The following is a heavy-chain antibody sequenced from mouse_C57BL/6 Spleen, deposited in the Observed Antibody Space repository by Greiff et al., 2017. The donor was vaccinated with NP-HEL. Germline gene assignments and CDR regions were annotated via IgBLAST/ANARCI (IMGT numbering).Heavy chain of an antibody. CDR1: GYTFTSYW. D-gene: IGHD2-14*01. CDR2: IDHNSGGT. J-gene: IGHJ1*03. V-gene: IGHV1-72*01. Sequence: VQLQQPGAELVKPGASVKLSCKASGYTFTSYWMHWVQQRPGRGLEWIGRIDHNSGGTKYTEKFKSKATLTVDKPSSTAYLQLSSLTSEDSAVYKCESQSDANRYCGYFDVWGTGTTLTVSS. CDR3: ESQSDANRYCGYFDV.